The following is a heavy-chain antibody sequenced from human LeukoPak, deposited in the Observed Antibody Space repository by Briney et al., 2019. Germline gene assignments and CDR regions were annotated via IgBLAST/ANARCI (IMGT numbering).Heavy chain of an antibody. Sequence: GGSLRLSCAASGFTFSSYWMHWVRQAPGKGLVWVSRINTDESSTSYADSVKGRFSTSYADSVKGRFTISRDNAKNTLYLQMNSLRAEDTAVYYCARGWFGIDYWGQGTLVTVSS. CDR1: GFTFSSYW. D-gene: IGHD3-10*01. CDR3: ARGWFGIDY. V-gene: IGHV3-74*01. CDR2: INTDESST. J-gene: IGHJ4*02.